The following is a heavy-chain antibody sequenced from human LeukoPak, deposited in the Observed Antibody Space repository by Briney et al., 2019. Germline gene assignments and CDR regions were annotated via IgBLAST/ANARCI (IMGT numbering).Heavy chain of an antibody. J-gene: IGHJ4*02. V-gene: IGHV3-11*03. D-gene: IGHD6-13*01. Sequence: NPGGSLRLSCVVSGPPFSDFYMNWIRQAPGKGLEWISYISSSSSYTDYAESVKGRFTISRDNAKSALYLEMNDLRVEDTAVYYCAAGTAADYWGQGTLVIVSS. CDR3: AAGTAADY. CDR1: GPPFSDFY. CDR2: ISSSSSYT.